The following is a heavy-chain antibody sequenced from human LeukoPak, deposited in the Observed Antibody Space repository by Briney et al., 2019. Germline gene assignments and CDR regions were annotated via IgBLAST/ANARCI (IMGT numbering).Heavy chain of an antibody. CDR2: IYTSGST. CDR1: GGSISSGSYY. J-gene: IGHJ4*02. CDR3: ARGNSNYVFDY. Sequence: SETLSLTCTVSGGSISSGSYYWCWIRQPAGKGLEWIGRIYTSGSTNYNPSLKSRVTISVDTSKNQFSLKLSSVTAADTAVYYCARGNSNYVFDYWGQGTLVTVSS. V-gene: IGHV4-61*02. D-gene: IGHD4-11*01.